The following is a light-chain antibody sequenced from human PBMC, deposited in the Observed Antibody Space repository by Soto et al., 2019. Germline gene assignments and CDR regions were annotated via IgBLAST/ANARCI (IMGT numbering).Light chain of an antibody. CDR1: QSVSSNY. V-gene: IGKV3-20*01. CDR3: QQYSSSLYT. Sequence: EIVFTQSPGTLSLSPGERVTLSCRASQSVSSNYLAWYQHKPGQAPRLIIYGASARATGIPDRFSGSGSGTDFTLTISRLEPEDFAVYYCQQYSSSLYTFGQGTK. CDR2: GAS. J-gene: IGKJ2*01.